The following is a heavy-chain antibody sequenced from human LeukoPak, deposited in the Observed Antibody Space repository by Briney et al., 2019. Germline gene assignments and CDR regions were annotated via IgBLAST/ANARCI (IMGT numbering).Heavy chain of an antibody. J-gene: IGHJ4*02. CDR1: GGSISSCY. Sequence: SETLSLTCTVSGGSISSCYWSWIRQPPGKGLEWIGYIYYSGSTNYNPSLKSRVTISVDTSKNQFSLKLSSVTAADTAVYYRARHFHSSGWYFDYWGQGTLVTVSS. V-gene: IGHV4-59*08. CDR2: IYYSGST. CDR3: ARHFHSSGWYFDY. D-gene: IGHD6-19*01.